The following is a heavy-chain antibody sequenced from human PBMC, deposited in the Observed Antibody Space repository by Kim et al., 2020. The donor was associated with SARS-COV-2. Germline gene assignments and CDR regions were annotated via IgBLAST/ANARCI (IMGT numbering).Heavy chain of an antibody. D-gene: IGHD6-13*01. J-gene: IGHJ4*02. CDR2: INAGNGNT. V-gene: IGHV1-3*01. CDR1: GYTFTSYA. CDR3: ARVRPSSSWYLGSAGY. Sequence: ASVKVSCKASGYTFTSYAMHWVRQAPGQRLEWMGWINAGNGNTKYSQKFQGRVTITRDTSASTAYMELSSLRSEDTAVYYCARVRPSSSWYLGSAGYWGQGTLVTVSS.